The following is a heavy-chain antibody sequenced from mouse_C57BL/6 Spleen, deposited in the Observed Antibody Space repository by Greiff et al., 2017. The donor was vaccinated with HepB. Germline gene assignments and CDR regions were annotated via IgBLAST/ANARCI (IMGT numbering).Heavy chain of an antibody. J-gene: IGHJ2*01. D-gene: IGHD1-1*01. CDR2: IDPETGGT. V-gene: IGHV1-15*01. CDR3: TRAVITTVVEFDY. CDR1: GYTFTDYE. Sequence: QVQLKESGAELVRPGASVTLSCKASGYTFTDYEMHWVKQTPVHGLEWIGAIDPETGGTAYNQKFKGKAILTADKSSSTAYMELRSLTSEDSAVYYCTRAVITTVVEFDYWGQGTTLTVSS.